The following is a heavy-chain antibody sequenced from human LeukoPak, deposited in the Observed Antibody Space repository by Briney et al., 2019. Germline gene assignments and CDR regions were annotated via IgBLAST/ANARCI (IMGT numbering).Heavy chain of an antibody. CDR1: GGSISYYF. J-gene: IGHJ4*02. D-gene: IGHD3-22*01. V-gene: IGHV4-59*08. CDR2: IYYTGGT. Sequence: SETLSLTCTVSGGSISYYFWSWIRQPPGKGLEWIAYIYYTGGTDYNPSLKSRVTISVDTSKNHSSLQLSSVTAADTAVYYCARHERNGGYYDYWGQGTLVTVSS. CDR3: ARHERNGGYYDY.